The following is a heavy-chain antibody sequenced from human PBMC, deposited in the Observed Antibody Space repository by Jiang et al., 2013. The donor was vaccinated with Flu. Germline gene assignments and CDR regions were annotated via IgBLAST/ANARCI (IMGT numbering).Heavy chain of an antibody. Sequence: GAEVKKPGASVKVSCKASGYTFTSYGISWVRQAPGQGLEWMGWISAYNGNTNYAQKLQGRVTMTTDTSTSTAYMELRSLRSDDTAVYYCAVTMVRGVIEYPPDAFDIWGQGTMVTVSS. CDR3: AVTMVRGVIEYPPDAFDI. D-gene: IGHD3-10*01. CDR1: GYTFTSYG. J-gene: IGHJ3*02. CDR2: ISAYNGNT. V-gene: IGHV1-18*01.